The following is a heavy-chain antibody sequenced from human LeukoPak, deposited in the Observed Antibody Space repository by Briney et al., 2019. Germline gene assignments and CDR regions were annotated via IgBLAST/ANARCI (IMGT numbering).Heavy chain of an antibody. J-gene: IGHJ4*02. CDR3: ARDYSNYIMDY. D-gene: IGHD4-11*01. CDR1: GGSISTYY. V-gene: IGHV4-59*01. Sequence: SETLSLTCTVSGGSISTYYWSWIRQPPGKGLEWIGYIYYSGSTNCNPSLKSRVTMSVDTSKNQFSLKLTSVTAADTAVYYCARDYSNYIMDYWGQGTLVTVSS. CDR2: IYYSGST.